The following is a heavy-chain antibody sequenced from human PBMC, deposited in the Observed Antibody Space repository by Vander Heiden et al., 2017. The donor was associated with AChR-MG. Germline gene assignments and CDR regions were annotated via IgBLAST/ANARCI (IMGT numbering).Heavy chain of an antibody. CDR2: ITGNGGST. D-gene: IGHD2-15*01. CDR1: GFTFTTHA. J-gene: IGHJ4*02. Sequence: EVQLLESGGGLVQPGGSLRLSCAASGFTFTTHAMGWVRQAPGKGLKWVSGITGNGGSTYYADSVKGRFTISRDNAKNSLYLQMNSLRADDTAVYYCAKSAFQVAATIPYFDYWGQGTLVTVSS. CDR3: AKSAFQVAATIPYFDY. V-gene: IGHV3-23*01.